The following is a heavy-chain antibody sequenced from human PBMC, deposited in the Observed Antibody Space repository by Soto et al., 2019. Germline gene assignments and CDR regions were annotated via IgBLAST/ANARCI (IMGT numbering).Heavy chain of an antibody. D-gene: IGHD6-19*01. J-gene: IGHJ1*01. CDR2: ISYDGSNK. CDR3: ASFPGIAVAPAL. Sequence: GGSLRLSCAASGFTFSSYAMHWVRQAPGKGLEWVAVISYDGSNKYYADSVKGRFTISRDNSKNTLYLQMNSLRAEDTAVYYCASFPGIAVAPALGGQGTLVTVSS. V-gene: IGHV3-30-3*01. CDR1: GFTFSSYA.